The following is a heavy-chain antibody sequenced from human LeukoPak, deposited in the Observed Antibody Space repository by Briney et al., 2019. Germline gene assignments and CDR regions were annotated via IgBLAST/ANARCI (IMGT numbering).Heavy chain of an antibody. CDR3: ARDLGTAGRPNDN. D-gene: IGHD2-21*02. Sequence: SETLSLTCSVSGVSISDYYWTWFRQPAGKGLEWIGEINHSGSTNYNPSPKSRVTISVDTSKNQFSLKLSSVTAADTAVYFCARDLGTAGRPNDNWGQGTLVTVSS. J-gene: IGHJ4*02. V-gene: IGHV4-34*01. CDR2: INHSGST. CDR1: GVSISDYY.